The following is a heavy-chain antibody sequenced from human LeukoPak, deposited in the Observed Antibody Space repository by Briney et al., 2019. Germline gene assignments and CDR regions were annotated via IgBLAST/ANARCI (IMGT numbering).Heavy chain of an antibody. CDR3: AREPIVVVPAAMRENWFGP. D-gene: IGHD2-2*01. J-gene: IGHJ5*02. CDR2: IKQDGSEK. Sequence: GGSLRLSCAASGFTFSSYWMSWVRQAPGKGLEWVANIKQDGSEKYYVDSVKGRFTISRDNAKNSLYLQMNSLRAEDTAVYYCAREPIVVVPAAMRENWFGPWGQGTLVTVSS. CDR1: GFTFSSYW. V-gene: IGHV3-7*01.